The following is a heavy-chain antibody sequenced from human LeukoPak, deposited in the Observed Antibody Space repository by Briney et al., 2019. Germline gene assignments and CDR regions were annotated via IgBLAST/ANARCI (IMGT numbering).Heavy chain of an antibody. CDR1: GYTFTSYG. CDR2: ISAYNGNT. V-gene: IGHV1-18*01. Sequence: GASVKVSCKASGYTFTSYGISWVRQAPGQGLEWMGWISAYNGNTNYAQKLQGRVTMTTDTPTSTAYMELRSLRSDDTAVYYCAREIRYYDSSGFYYTFDYWGQGTLVTVSS. CDR3: AREIRYYDSSGFYYTFDY. J-gene: IGHJ4*02. D-gene: IGHD3-22*01.